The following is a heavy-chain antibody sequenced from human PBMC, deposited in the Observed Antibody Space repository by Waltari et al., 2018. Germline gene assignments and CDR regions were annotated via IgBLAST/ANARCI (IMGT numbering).Heavy chain of an antibody. V-gene: IGHV3-48*03. J-gene: IGHJ3*02. CDR1: GFTFSSYE. CDR3: ARYRSSFVVVPAAILAFDI. CDR2: IRSSGSTI. Sequence: EVQLVESGGGLVQPGGSLRLSCAASGFTFSSYEMNWVRQAQGKGLEWVSYIRSSGSTIYYGDSVKGRFTNSSDNATNSRYLQMNSLRAEDTAVYYCARYRSSFVVVPAAILAFDIWGQGTMVTVSS. D-gene: IGHD2-2*01.